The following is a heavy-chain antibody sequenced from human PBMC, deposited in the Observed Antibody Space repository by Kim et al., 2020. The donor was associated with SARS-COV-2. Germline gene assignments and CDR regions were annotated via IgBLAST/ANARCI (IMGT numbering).Heavy chain of an antibody. V-gene: IGHV4-39*07. J-gene: IGHJ4*02. CDR3: ARGTSDLRGIAFS. CDR2: IHYSGST. CDR1: GGSISTSSYY. Sequence: SETLSLTCAVSGGSISTSSYYWGWIRQPPGKGLEWIGSIHYSGSTYYNPSLKSRVTISVDTSKDKFSLKLSSVTAADTAVYHCARGTSDLRGIAFSWGQGTLVTVSS. D-gene: IGHD6-13*01.